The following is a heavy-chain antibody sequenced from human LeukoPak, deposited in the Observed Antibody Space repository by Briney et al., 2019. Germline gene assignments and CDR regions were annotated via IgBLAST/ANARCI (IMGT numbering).Heavy chain of an antibody. J-gene: IGHJ4*02. CDR2: IHYSGST. CDR1: GGSISSTSYY. Sequence: PSEPLSLTCTVSGGSISSTSYYWDWIRQPPGKGLEWIGSIHYSGSTYYNPSLKSRVTISLDTSRNQFSLKLSSVTAADTAVYYCARLGRLVFYFDYWGQGTLVSVSS. CDR3: ARLGRLVFYFDY. D-gene: IGHD1-26*01. V-gene: IGHV4-39*01.